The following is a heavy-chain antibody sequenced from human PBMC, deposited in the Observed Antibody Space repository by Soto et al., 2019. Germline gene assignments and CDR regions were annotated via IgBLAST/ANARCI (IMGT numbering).Heavy chain of an antibody. J-gene: IGHJ6*02. V-gene: IGHV3-21*01. Sequence: GGSLRLSCAASGFTFNTYSMNWVRQAPGKGLEWVSCISGSGTYIDYPDSVKGRFIVSRDNAKNSLYLEMNSLRAEDTAVYYCATAISYFYHGMDVSGQGTTVTVYS. CDR3: ATAISYFYHGMDV. CDR1: GFTFNTYS. CDR2: ISGSGTYI.